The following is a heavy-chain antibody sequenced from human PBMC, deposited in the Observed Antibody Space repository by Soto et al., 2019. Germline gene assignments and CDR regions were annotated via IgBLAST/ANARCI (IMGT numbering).Heavy chain of an antibody. J-gene: IGHJ3*02. D-gene: IGHD4-17*01. CDR3: AKVIHGDYGGDDLAFDI. Sequence: GGSLRLSCAASGFTFSSYAMSWVRQAPGKGLEWVSAISGSGGSTYYADSVKGRFTISRDNSKNTLYLQMNSLRAEDTAVYYCAKVIHGDYGGDDLAFDIWGQGTMVTVSS. V-gene: IGHV3-23*01. CDR1: GFTFSSYA. CDR2: ISGSGGST.